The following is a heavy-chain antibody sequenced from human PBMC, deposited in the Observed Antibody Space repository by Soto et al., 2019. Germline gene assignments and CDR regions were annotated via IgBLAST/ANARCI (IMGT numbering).Heavy chain of an antibody. V-gene: IGHV3-23*01. CDR3: AKGPTGATTRVDY. D-gene: IGHD1-1*01. Sequence: GGSLRLSCAASGFTFSNYAMNWVRQAPGEGLEWVSEITESGATYYTDSVKGRFTISRDNSKNTLYLQMNSLRAEDTAVYYCAKGPTGATTRVDYWRQGTLVTVPS. CDR2: ITESGAT. CDR1: GFTFSNYA. J-gene: IGHJ4*02.